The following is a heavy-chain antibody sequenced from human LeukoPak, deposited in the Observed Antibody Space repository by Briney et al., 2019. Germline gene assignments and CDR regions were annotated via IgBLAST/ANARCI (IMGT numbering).Heavy chain of an antibody. CDR1: GFTFSSYE. CDR3: ARGGLGSYLDY. Sequence: GGSLRLSCAASGFTFSSYEMNWVRQAPGKGLEWVSYISSSGSTIYYADSVKGRFTISRDNAKNSLYLQMNSLRAEDTAVYYCARGGLGSYLDYWGQGTLVTVSS. J-gene: IGHJ4*02. CDR2: ISSSGSTI. D-gene: IGHD7-27*01. V-gene: IGHV3-48*03.